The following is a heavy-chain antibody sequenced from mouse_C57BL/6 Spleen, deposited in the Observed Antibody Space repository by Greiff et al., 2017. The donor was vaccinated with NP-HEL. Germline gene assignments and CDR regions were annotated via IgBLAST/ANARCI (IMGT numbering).Heavy chain of an antibody. CDR1: GFNINDYY. D-gene: IGHD1-1*01. CDR2: IDPEDGDT. CDR3: TTPITTVVATKGSPFAY. Sequence: VQLQQSGAELVRPGASVKLSCTASGFNINDYYMHWVKQRPEQGLEWIGRIDPEDGDTEYAQKFQGKATLTADTSSNTAYLQLSRLTSEDTAVYYCTTPITTVVATKGSPFAYWGQGTLVTVSA. J-gene: IGHJ3*01. V-gene: IGHV14-1*01.